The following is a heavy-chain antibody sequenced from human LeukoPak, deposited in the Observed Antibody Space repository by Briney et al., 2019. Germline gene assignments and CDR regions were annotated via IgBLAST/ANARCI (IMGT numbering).Heavy chain of an antibody. J-gene: IGHJ4*02. CDR1: GASISSSHYY. CDR2: LYYGGST. Sequence: SETLSLTCTVSGASISSSHYYWGWIRQSPEKGLEWIGSLYYGGSTYYNPTLKSRVTISVDTSKNQFSLRLTSVTAADTAVYYCARDDGIIGDYWGQGTLVTVSS. CDR3: ARDDGIIGDY. D-gene: IGHD1-14*01. V-gene: IGHV4-39*07.